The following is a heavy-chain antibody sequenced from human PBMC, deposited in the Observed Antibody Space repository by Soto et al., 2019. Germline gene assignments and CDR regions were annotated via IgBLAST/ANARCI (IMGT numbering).Heavy chain of an antibody. V-gene: IGHV1-69*02. CDR3: ARVSPCGGDCYSEGGNRALDY. D-gene: IGHD2-21*01. CDR1: GGTFSSYT. J-gene: IGHJ4*02. Sequence: QVQLVQSGAEVKKPGSSVKVSCKASGGTFSSYTISWVRQAPGQGLEWMGRIIPILGIANYAQKFQGRVTITAEKSTSTAYMELSSLRSEDTAVYYCARVSPCGGDCYSEGGNRALDYWGQGTLVTVSS. CDR2: IIPILGIA.